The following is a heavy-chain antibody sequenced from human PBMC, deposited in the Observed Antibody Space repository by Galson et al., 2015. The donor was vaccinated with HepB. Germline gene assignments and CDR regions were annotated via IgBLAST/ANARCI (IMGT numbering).Heavy chain of an antibody. J-gene: IGHJ5*01. CDR3: STSPTGRAPDS. Sequence: QSGAEVKKAGQSLRISCKASGYNFASYWISWVRQTPGKGLEWMGRIDPLYSHSVYSPSFQGHITISADKSISTAYLEWSGLKASDTAMYYCSTSPTGRAPDSWGQGTQLIVSS. V-gene: IGHV5-10-1*01. CDR1: GYNFASYW. CDR2: IDPLYSHS. D-gene: IGHD1-26*01.